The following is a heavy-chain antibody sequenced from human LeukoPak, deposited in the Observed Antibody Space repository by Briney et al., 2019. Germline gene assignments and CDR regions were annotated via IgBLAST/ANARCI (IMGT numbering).Heavy chain of an antibody. CDR2: ISGSGGST. V-gene: IGHV3-23*01. J-gene: IGHJ3*02. CDR3: AKDLGDSSSFLPYDAFDI. Sequence: GGSLRLSCAASGFTFSSYAMSWVRQAPGKGLEWASAISGSGGSTYYADSVKGRFTISRDNSKNTLYLQMNSLRAEDTAVYYCAKDLGDSSSFLPYDAFDIWGQGTMVTVSS. CDR1: GFTFSSYA. D-gene: IGHD6-6*01.